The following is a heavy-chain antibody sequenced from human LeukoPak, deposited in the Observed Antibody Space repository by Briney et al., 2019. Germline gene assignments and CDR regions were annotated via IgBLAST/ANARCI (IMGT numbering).Heavy chain of an antibody. Sequence: GGSLRLSCAASGFTFSSYAMSWVRQAPGKGLEWVSAISGTGGSTYFADSVKGRFTISRDNARNTLYLQMNSLRAEDTAVYYCGRGGWYGCYFDYWGRGTLATVSS. CDR1: GFTFSSYA. J-gene: IGHJ4*02. CDR2: ISGTGGST. V-gene: IGHV3-23*01. CDR3: GRGGWYGCYFDY. D-gene: IGHD6-19*01.